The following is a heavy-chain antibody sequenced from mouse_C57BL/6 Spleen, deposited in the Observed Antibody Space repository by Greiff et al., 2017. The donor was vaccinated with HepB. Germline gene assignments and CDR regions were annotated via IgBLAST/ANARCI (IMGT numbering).Heavy chain of an antibody. J-gene: IGHJ3*01. D-gene: IGHD1-1*01. CDR3: LKALSSGSSYTWFAY. CDR1: GFVFIDYS. CDR2: IRNKVNGYTT. Sequence: EVKVVESGGGLVQPGSSLRLSCAASGFVFIDYSMSWVRQPPGKAPEWLALIRNKVNGYTTEYTASVKGRFTISRDNSQNILYLQMNTLRAEDRATYFCLKALSSGSSYTWFAYWGQGTLVTVSA. V-gene: IGHV7-4*01.